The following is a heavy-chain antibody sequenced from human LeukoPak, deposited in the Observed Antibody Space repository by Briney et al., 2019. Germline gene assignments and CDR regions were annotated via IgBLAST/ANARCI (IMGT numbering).Heavy chain of an antibody. Sequence: GRSLRLSCAASGFTFSSYGMHWVRQAPGKGLEWVAVISYDGSNKYYADSVKGRFTISRDNSKNTLYLQMNSLRAEDTAVYYCARDSPGDYGLTFDYWGQGTLVTVSS. J-gene: IGHJ4*02. V-gene: IGHV3-30*19. D-gene: IGHD4-17*01. CDR1: GFTFSSYG. CDR2: ISYDGSNK. CDR3: ARDSPGDYGLTFDY.